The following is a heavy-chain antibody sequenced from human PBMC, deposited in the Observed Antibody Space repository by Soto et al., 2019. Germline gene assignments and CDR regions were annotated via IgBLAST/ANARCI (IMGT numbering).Heavy chain of an antibody. CDR1: GGTFSSYA. J-gene: IGHJ4*02. D-gene: IGHD1-1*01. V-gene: IGHV1-69*01. CDR3: ARESRSEPH. Sequence: QVQLVQSGAEVNKPGSSVKVSCKASGGTFSSYAISWVRQAPGQGLERMGGIIPILGTANYAQKFQGRVTITADESTSTAYMELSSLRSEDTAVYYCARESRSEPHWGQGTLVTVSS. CDR2: IIPILGTA.